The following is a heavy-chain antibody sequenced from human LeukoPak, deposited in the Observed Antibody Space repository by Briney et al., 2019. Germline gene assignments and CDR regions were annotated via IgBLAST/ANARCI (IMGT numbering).Heavy chain of an antibody. Sequence: ASVKVSCKASGGTFSDHAISWVRQATGQGLEWMGWMNPNSGNTGYAQKFQGRVTMTRNTSISTAYMELSSLRSEDTAVYYCVTALTPDYWGQGTLVTVSS. J-gene: IGHJ4*02. CDR3: VTALTPDY. V-gene: IGHV1-8*01. CDR1: GGTFSDHA. CDR2: MNPNSGNT.